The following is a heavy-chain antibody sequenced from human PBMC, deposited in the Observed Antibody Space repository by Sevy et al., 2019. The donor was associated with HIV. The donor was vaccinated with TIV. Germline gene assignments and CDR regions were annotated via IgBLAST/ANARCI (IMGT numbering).Heavy chain of an antibody. CDR1: GYRFTSYA. Sequence: ASVKVSCKASGYRFTSYAMNWVRQAPGQGLEWMGWINANTGKPTYAQGFTGRFVFSLDTSVNTAYLQFSSLKAEDTAVYYCAKGRPGSGYAGAAAGDWGQGTRVTVSS. CDR2: INANTGKP. D-gene: IGHD5-12*01. CDR3: AKGRPGSGYAGAAAGD. V-gene: IGHV7-4-1*02. J-gene: IGHJ4*02.